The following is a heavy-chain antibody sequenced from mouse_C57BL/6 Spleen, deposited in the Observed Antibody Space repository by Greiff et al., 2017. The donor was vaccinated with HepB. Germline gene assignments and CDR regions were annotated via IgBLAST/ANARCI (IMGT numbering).Heavy chain of an antibody. J-gene: IGHJ3*01. CDR2: ISGGGGNT. Sequence: EVKLMESGGGLVKPGGSLKLSCAASGFTFSSYTMSWVRQTPEKRLEWVATISGGGGNTYYPDSVKGRFTISRDNAKNTLYLQMSSLRSEDTALYYCARPLTGTSFAYWGQGTLVTVSA. D-gene: IGHD4-1*01. CDR3: ARPLTGTSFAY. CDR1: GFTFSSYT. V-gene: IGHV5-9*01.